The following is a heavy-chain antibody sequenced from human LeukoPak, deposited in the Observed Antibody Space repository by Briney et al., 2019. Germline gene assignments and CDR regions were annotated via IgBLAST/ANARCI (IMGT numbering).Heavy chain of an antibody. D-gene: IGHD3-22*01. V-gene: IGHV4-59*01. CDR2: IYYSGSA. CDR3: ARGYYDSSGYWLSYFDY. Sequence: SETLSLTCTVSGGSISNFYWSWIRQPAGKGLEWIGYIYYSGSASYNPSLKRRVTISVDSSKNQFSLKLSSVTAADTAVYYCARGYYDSSGYWLSYFDYWGQGTLVTVSS. CDR1: GGSISNFY. J-gene: IGHJ4*02.